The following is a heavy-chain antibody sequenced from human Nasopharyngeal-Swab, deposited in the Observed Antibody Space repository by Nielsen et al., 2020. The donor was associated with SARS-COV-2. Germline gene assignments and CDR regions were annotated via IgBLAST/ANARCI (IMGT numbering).Heavy chain of an antibody. J-gene: IGHJ6*04. V-gene: IGHV3-7*01. CDR3: ARGYSSPDV. Sequence: GESLKISCAASGFTFSSYWMSWGRQAPGKGLEWVANIKQDGSEKYYVDSVKGRFTISRDNAKNSLYLQMNSLRAEDTAVYYCARGYSSPDVWGKGTTVTVSS. D-gene: IGHD6-13*01. CDR2: IKQDGSEK. CDR1: GFTFSSYW.